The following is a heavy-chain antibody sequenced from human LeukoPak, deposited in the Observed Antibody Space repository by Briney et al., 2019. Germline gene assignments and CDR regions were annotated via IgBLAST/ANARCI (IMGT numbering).Heavy chain of an antibody. CDR1: GGSFSGYY. CDR3: ARGPDIVVVPAAIPYGYYYYMDA. V-gene: IGHV4-34*01. J-gene: IGHJ6*03. Sequence: SETLSLTCAVYGGSFSGYYWSWIRQPPGKGLEWIGEINHSGSTNYNPSLKSRVTISVDTSKKQLSLKLSSVTAADTAVYYCARGPDIVVVPAAIPYGYYYYMDAWGKGKTVTVSS. D-gene: IGHD2-2*02. CDR2: INHSGST.